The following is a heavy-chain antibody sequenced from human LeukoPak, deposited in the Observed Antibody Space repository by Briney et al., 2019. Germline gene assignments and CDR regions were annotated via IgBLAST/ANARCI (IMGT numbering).Heavy chain of an antibody. CDR2: IYYSGST. Sequence: SETLSLTCTISGGSICSVGHYWSWIRQYPGKGLEWIGYIYYSGSTFYNPSLKSRVTISVDTSKNQFSLKLSSVTAADTAVYYCARVTVTTAFAYRGQGTLVTVSS. CDR1: GGSICSVGHY. J-gene: IGHJ4*02. V-gene: IGHV4-31*03. CDR3: ARVTVTTAFAY. D-gene: IGHD4-11*01.